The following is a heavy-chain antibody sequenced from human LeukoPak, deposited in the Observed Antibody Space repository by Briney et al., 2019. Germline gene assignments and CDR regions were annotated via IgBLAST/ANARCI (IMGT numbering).Heavy chain of an antibody. CDR3: ARAHNWKYGSFDF. Sequence: NPGGSLRLSCAASGFTFSSYSMNWVRQAPGKGLEWVSCISSSSSYIYYADSVKGRFTISRDNAKNSLYLQMNSLRAEDTAVYYCARAHNWKYGSFDFWGQRTLVTVSS. J-gene: IGHJ4*02. CDR2: ISSSSSYI. CDR1: GFTFSSYS. V-gene: IGHV3-21*01. D-gene: IGHD1-7*01.